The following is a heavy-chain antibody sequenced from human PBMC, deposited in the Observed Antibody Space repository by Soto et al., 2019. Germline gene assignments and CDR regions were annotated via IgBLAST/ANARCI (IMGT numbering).Heavy chain of an antibody. CDR1: GYTFTSYG. V-gene: IGHV1-18*01. D-gene: IGHD2-8*01. J-gene: IGHJ3*01. CDR3: ARDQTYIVLMVYAPRGAFDV. CDR2: ISAYNGNT. Sequence: ASVKVSCTASGYTFTSYGISWVRQAPGQGLEWMGWISAYNGNTNYAQKLQGRVTMTTDTSTSTAYMELRSLRSDDTAVYYCARDQTYIVLMVYAPRGAFDVWGQGTMVTVPS.